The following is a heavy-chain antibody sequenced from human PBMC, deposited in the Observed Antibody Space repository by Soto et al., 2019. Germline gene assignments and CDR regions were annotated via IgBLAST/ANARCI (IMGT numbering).Heavy chain of an antibody. CDR1: GYTFIRYG. D-gene: IGHD3-10*01. V-gene: IGHV3-33*01. Sequence: QVQLVESGGGVVQPGMSLRLSCAASGYTFIRYGMHWVRQAPGKGLEWVAVIWYDGSNKYYADSVKGRFTISRDNSKNTGFRQMDSLRVEDTALYYCARDGSGGAWGWFAPWGQGTLVSVSS. J-gene: IGHJ5*02. CDR3: ARDGSGGAWGWFAP. CDR2: IWYDGSNK.